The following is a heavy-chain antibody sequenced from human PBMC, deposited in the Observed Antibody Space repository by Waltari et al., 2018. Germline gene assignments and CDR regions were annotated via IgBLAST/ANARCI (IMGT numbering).Heavy chain of an antibody. CDR1: GYTFTDYY. CDR2: ISPNSGGT. Sequence: QVQLVQSGAEVKKPGASVKVSCKTSGYTFTDYYMHWVRQAPGQGLEWMGRISPNSGGTSNAQKFQGRVTMTRDTSISTAYMDLSSLRSDDTAIYYCVRGGGLGNPPFEYWGQGTLVTVSS. V-gene: IGHV1-2*06. J-gene: IGHJ4*02. CDR3: VRGGGLGNPPFEY. D-gene: IGHD6-25*01.